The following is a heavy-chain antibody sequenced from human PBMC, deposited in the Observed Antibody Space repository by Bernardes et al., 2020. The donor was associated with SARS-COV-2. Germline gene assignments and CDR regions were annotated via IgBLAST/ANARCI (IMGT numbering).Heavy chain of an antibody. CDR3: SGSLSYYGMDV. D-gene: IGHD6-13*01. CDR1: GFTFSSDG. J-gene: IGHJ6*02. CDR2: ISYDGSNK. Sequence: GGSLRLSCAASGFTFSSDGMHWVRQAPGKGLEWVAVISYDGSNKYYADSVKGRFTISRDNSKNTLYLQMNSLRAEDTAVYYCSGSLSYYGMDVWGQGTTVTVSS. V-gene: IGHV3-30*03.